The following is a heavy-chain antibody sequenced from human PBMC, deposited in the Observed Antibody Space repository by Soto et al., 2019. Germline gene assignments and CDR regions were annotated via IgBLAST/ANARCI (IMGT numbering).Heavy chain of an antibody. V-gene: IGHV4-61*01. CDR3: ARYGFLRDCSGGSCSSPPWFDP. CDR1: GGSVSSSSYY. J-gene: IGHJ5*02. D-gene: IGHD2-15*01. Sequence: SETLSLTCTVSGGSVSSSSYYWSWIRQPPGKGLEWIEYAYYSGSANYNPSLKSRVTISVDTSKNQFSLQLSSVTAADTAVYYCARYGFLRDCSGGSCSSPPWFDPWGQGTLVTVSS. CDR2: AYYSGSA.